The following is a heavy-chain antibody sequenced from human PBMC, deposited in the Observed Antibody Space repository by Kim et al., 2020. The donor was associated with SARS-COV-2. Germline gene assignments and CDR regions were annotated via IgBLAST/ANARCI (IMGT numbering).Heavy chain of an antibody. D-gene: IGHD4-4*01. Sequence: GGSLRLSCAASGFTFSSYEMNWVRQAPGKGLEWVAYIIGSDTNTYYADSVRGRFTISRDNDKNSLSLQMNSLRAEDTAVYYCARGPNYSPFDYWGQGTMV. V-gene: IGHV3-48*03. J-gene: IGHJ4*02. CDR1: GFTFSSYE. CDR2: IIGSDTNT. CDR3: ARGPNYSPFDY.